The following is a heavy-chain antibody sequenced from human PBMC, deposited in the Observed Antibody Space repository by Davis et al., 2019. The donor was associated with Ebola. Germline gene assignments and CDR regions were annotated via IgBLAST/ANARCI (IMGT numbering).Heavy chain of an antibody. V-gene: IGHV3-30*04. CDR2: ISYDGSDK. Sequence: PGGSLRLSCAASGFTFSSSAMHWVRQAPGKGLEWVAVISYDGSDKYYAGSVKGRFTISRDNSKDTLYLQMTSLGAGDTALYYCASPIQVPGTPENGFDIWGQGTMVTVSS. CDR3: ASPIQVPGTPENGFDI. CDR1: GFTFSSSA. J-gene: IGHJ3*02. D-gene: IGHD6-13*01.